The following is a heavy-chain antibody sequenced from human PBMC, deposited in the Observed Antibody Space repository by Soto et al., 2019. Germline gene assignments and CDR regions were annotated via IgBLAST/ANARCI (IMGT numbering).Heavy chain of an antibody. D-gene: IGHD2-2*01. CDR3: ARRLVVPAAMSPGDAFDI. CDR1: GDSVSSNSAA. V-gene: IGHV6-1*01. Sequence: SQTLSLTCAISGDSVSSNSAAWNWIRQSPSRGLEWLGRTYYRSKWYNDYAVSVKSRITINPDTSKNQFSLQLNSVTPEDTAVYYCARRLVVPAAMSPGDAFDIWGQGTMVTVSS. J-gene: IGHJ3*02. CDR2: TYYRSKWYN.